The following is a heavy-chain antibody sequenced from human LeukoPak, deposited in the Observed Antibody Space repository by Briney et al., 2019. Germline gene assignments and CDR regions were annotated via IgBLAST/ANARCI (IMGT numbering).Heavy chain of an antibody. Sequence: SETLSLTCTVSGGSISSYYWSWIRQPPGKGLEWIGYIYYSGSTNYNPSLKSRVTISVDTSKNQFSLKMTSMTAADTAVYYCASSPPFEYSSSFGYWGQGTLVTVSS. CDR1: GGSISSYY. V-gene: IGHV4-59*12. CDR3: ASSPPFEYSSSFGY. J-gene: IGHJ4*02. CDR2: IYYSGST. D-gene: IGHD6-6*01.